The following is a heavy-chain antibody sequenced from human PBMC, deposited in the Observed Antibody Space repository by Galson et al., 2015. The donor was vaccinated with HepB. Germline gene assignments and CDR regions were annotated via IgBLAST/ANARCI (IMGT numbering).Heavy chain of an antibody. CDR1: GFPFRTYW. Sequence: SLRLSCAASGFPFRTYWMTWVRQAPGKGLEWVANMKEDGGKKYYVESAKGRFTISRDNAKNSLYLHMDSLRAEDTAVYYCARDDPGYGGYHLWGQGTLVTVSS. J-gene: IGHJ4*02. D-gene: IGHD5-12*01. CDR3: ARDDPGYGGYHL. V-gene: IGHV3-7*03. CDR2: MKEDGGKK.